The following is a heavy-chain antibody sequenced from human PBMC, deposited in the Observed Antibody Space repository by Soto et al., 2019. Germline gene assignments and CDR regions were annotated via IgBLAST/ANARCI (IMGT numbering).Heavy chain of an antibody. J-gene: IGHJ4*02. V-gene: IGHV1-18*01. CDR2: ISAYNGNT. Sequence: QVQLVQSGAEVKKPGASVKVSCKASGYTFTSYGISWVRQAPGQGLEWMGWISAYNGNTNYAQKLQGRVTITTDTSSSTADMELRSLRSDDTAVYYYARVQTMIVVVIGDYWGQGTLVTVSS. CDR3: ARVQTMIVVVIGDY. CDR1: GYTFTSYG. D-gene: IGHD3-22*01.